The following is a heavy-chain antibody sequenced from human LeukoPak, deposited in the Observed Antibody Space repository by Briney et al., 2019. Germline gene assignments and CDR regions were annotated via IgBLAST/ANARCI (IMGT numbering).Heavy chain of an antibody. V-gene: IGHV3-21*01. CDR3: ARDPGYRYGHDY. D-gene: IGHD5-18*01. Sequence: GGSLRLSCAASGFTFSSYSMNWVRQAPGKGLEWVSSISSSSSYIYYADSVKGRFTISRDNAKNSLYLQMNSLRAEDTAVYYCARDPGYRYGHDYWGQGTLVTVSS. CDR1: GFTFSSYS. CDR2: ISSSSSYI. J-gene: IGHJ4*02.